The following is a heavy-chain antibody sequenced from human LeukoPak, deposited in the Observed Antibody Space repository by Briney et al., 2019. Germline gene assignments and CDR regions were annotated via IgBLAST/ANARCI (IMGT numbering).Heavy chain of an antibody. D-gene: IGHD3-16*01. CDR1: GFTFSDYY. J-gene: IGHJ4*02. CDR2: ISSSGSTI. V-gene: IGHV3-11*04. Sequence: GGSLRLSCTASGFTFSDYYMSWIRQAPGKGLEWVSYISSSGSTIYYADSVKGRFTISRDNAKNSLYLQMNSLRAEDTAVYYCARHSSPYDYIWGNPRFDYWGQGTLVTVSS. CDR3: ARHSSPYDYIWGNPRFDY.